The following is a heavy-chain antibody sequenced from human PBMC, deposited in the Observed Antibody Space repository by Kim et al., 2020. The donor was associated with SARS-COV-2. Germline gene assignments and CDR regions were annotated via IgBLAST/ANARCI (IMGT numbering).Heavy chain of an antibody. D-gene: IGHD2-2*01. CDR3: AKGSVVPAALRWFDP. CDR2: ISGSGGTT. J-gene: IGHJ5*02. V-gene: IGHV3-23*01. Sequence: GGSLRLSCAASGFTFSSYAMSWVRQAPGKGLEWVSAISGSGGTTYYADSVRGRFTISRDNSKNTLYLQLNSLTAEDTAIYYCAKGSVVPAALRWFDPWGQGTLVTVSS. CDR1: GFTFSSYA.